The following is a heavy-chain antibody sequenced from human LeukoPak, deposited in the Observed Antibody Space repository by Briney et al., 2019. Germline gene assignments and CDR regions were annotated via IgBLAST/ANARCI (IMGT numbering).Heavy chain of an antibody. CDR1: GGSFSGYY. CDR3: ASGYGDYPTIR. Sequence: SETLSLTCAVYGGSFSGYYWSWIRQPPGKGLEWIGYIYYSGSTNYNPSLKSRVTISVDTSKNQFSLKLSSVTAADTAVYYCASGYGDYPTIRWGRGTLVTVSS. V-gene: IGHV4-59*01. J-gene: IGHJ4*02. CDR2: IYYSGST. D-gene: IGHD4-17*01.